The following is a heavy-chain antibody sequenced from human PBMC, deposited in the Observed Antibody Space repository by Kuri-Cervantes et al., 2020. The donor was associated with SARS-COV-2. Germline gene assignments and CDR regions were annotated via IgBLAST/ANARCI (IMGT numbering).Heavy chain of an antibody. D-gene: IGHD3-22*01. Sequence: GESLKISCAASGFTFSSYGMHWVRQAPGKGLEWVAVIWYDGSNKYYADSVKGRFTISRDNSKNTLYPQMNSLRAEDTAVYYCARDLPYYYDSSGYDFDYWGQGTLVTVSS. J-gene: IGHJ4*02. CDR2: IWYDGSNK. CDR1: GFTFSSYG. CDR3: ARDLPYYYDSSGYDFDY. V-gene: IGHV3-33*08.